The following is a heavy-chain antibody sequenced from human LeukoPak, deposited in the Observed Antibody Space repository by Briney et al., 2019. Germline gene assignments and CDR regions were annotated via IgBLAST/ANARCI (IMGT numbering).Heavy chain of an antibody. CDR2: IYYSGST. CDR3: ASKSVYCSGGSCYPYFDY. Sequence: SETLSLTCTVSGGSISSSSYYWGWIRQPPGKGLEWIGSIYYSGSTYYNPSLKSRVTISVDTSKNQFSLKLSSVTAADTAVYYCASKSVYCSGGSCYPYFDYWGQGTLVTVSS. J-gene: IGHJ4*02. CDR1: GGSISSSSYY. D-gene: IGHD2-15*01. V-gene: IGHV4-39*07.